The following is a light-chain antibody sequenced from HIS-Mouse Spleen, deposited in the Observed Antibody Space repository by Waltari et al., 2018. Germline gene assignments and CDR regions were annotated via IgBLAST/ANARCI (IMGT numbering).Light chain of an antibody. V-gene: IGLV2-11*01. CDR2: DVS. J-gene: IGLJ1*01. Sequence: QSALTQPRSVSGSPGQSVTISCTGTSSDVGGYNYVSWYQQHPGKATKLMIYDVSKRPSGVPDRFSGSKSGNTASLTISGLQAEDEADYYCCSYAGSYTFPYVFGTGTKVTVL. CDR1: SSDVGGYNY. CDR3: CSYAGSYTFPYV.